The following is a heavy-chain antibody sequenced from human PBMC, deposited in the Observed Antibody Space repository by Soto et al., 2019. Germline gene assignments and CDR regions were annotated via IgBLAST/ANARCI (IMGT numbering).Heavy chain of an antibody. V-gene: IGHV4-39*01. J-gene: IGHJ4*02. CDR2: IFYGGRN. CDR3: VRRHGLTIDAYY. CDR1: GDSITSNSYF. Sequence: TSETLSLTCTVSGDSITSNSYFWAWIRQPPGKGLEWIGSIFYGGRNYHNPSLKSRVTISVDTSKNQFSLKLTSVTAADTAVYYCVRRHGLTIDAYYWGQGTLVTVSS. D-gene: IGHD3-10*01.